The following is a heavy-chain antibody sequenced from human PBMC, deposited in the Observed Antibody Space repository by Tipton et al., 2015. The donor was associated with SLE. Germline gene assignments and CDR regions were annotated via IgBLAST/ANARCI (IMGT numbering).Heavy chain of an antibody. V-gene: IGHV3-7*01. CDR3: ARDKYPNYYDSYFYYGMDA. Sequence: GSLRLSCAASGFRFRIYWMSWVRQSPGKGLDWVANIKQDGSEKWYVDSVKGRFTISRDNAKDSLYLQMNSLRAEDTAVYYCARDKYPNYYDSYFYYGMDAWGQGTTVTVSS. CDR1: GFRFRIYW. CDR2: IKQDGSEK. D-gene: IGHD3-22*01. J-gene: IGHJ6*02.